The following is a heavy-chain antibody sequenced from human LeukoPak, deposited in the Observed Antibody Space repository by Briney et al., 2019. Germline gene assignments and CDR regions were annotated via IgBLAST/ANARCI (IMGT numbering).Heavy chain of an antibody. CDR2: IYYSGST. CDR1: GGSISSYY. D-gene: IGHD1-7*01. V-gene: IGHV4-59*01. J-gene: IGHJ4*02. CDR3: ARVTNWNYGLDY. Sequence: SETLSLTCTVSGGSISSYYWSWIWQPPGEGLGWIGYIYYSGSTNYNPSLKSRVTISVDTSKNQFPLKLSSVTAADTAVYYCARVTNWNYGLDYWGQGTLVTVSS.